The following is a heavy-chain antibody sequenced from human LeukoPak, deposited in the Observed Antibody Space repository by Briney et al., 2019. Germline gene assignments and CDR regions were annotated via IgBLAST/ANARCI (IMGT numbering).Heavy chain of an antibody. J-gene: IGHJ4*02. CDR3: AKPYSSAPRRSDFDY. V-gene: IGHV3-30*18. CDR2: ISSDGSNK. Sequence: GGSLRLSRAASGFTFSTYGMHWVRQAPGKGLEWVAVISSDGSNKYYADSVKGRFTISRDNSKNTLYLQMNSLRPEDTAVYYCAKPYSSAPRRSDFDYWGQGTLVTVSS. CDR1: GFTFSTYG. D-gene: IGHD6-19*01.